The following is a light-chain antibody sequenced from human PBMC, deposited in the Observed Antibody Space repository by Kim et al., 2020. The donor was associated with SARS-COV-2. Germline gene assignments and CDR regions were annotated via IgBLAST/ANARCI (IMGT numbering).Light chain of an antibody. CDR3: KSRDSSGNLLV. J-gene: IGLJ2*01. V-gene: IGLV3-19*01. Sequence: SSELTQDPAVSVALGQTVKITCQGDNLRTYYANWYQQKPGQAPVLVMFGQNNRPSGIPDRFSGSSSGNTASLTITGAQAEDEADYYCKSRDSSGNLLVFGGGILLSVL. CDR2: GQN. CDR1: NLRTYY.